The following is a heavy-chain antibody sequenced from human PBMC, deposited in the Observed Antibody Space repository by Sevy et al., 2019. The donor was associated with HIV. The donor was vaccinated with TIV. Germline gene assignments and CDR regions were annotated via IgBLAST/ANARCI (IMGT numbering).Heavy chain of an antibody. D-gene: IGHD6-19*01. Sequence: GGSLRLSCAASGFTFSSYSMNWVRQAPGKGLGWVSYISRSSSTIYYVDSVKDRFTISRDNAKNSLYLQMNSLRAEDTAVYYCARSPPYSSGWYGIDYWGQGTLVTVSS. J-gene: IGHJ4*02. CDR3: ARSPPYSSGWYGIDY. CDR2: ISRSSSTI. CDR1: GFTFSSYS. V-gene: IGHV3-48*01.